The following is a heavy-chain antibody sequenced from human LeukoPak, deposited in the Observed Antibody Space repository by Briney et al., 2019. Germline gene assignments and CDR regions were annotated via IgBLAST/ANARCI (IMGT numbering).Heavy chain of an antibody. V-gene: IGHV4-34*01. D-gene: IGHD5-24*01. J-gene: IGHJ6*03. CDR2: INHSGST. Sequence: SETLSLTCAVYGGSFSGYYWSWIRQPPGKGLEWIGEINHSGSTNYNPSLKSRVTISVDTSKNQFSLKLSSVTAADTAVYYCARGMRWLQFNYYYMDVWGKGTTVTVSS. CDR1: GGSFSGYY. CDR3: ARGMRWLQFNYYYMDV.